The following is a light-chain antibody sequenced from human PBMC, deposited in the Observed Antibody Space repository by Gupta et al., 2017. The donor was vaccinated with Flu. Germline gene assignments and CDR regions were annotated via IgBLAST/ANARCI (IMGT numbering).Light chain of an antibody. CDR3: CSYAGSSTYV. J-gene: IGLJ1*01. CDR2: EGS. CDR1: SSDVGSYNL. V-gene: IGLV2-23*01. Sequence: ITISCTGTSSDVGSYNLVSWYQQHPGKAPKLMIYEGSKRPSGVSNRFSGSQSGNTASLTISGLQAEDEADYYCCSYAGSSTYVFGTGTKVTVL.